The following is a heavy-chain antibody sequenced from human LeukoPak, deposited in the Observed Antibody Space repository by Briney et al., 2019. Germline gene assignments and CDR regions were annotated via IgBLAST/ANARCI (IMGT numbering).Heavy chain of an antibody. V-gene: IGHV3-21*01. D-gene: IGHD3-10*01. CDR1: GFTFSSYS. CDR3: ARAGVSGSFDY. CDR2: ISSSSSYI. Sequence: KSGGSLRLSCAASGFTFSSYSMNWVRQAPGKGLEWVSSISSSSSYIYYADSVKGRFTIPRDNAKNSLYLQMNSLRAEDTAVYYCARAGVSGSFDYWGQGTLVTVSS. J-gene: IGHJ4*02.